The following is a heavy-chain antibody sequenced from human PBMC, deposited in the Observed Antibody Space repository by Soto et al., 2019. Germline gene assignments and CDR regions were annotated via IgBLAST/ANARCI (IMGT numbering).Heavy chain of an antibody. D-gene: IGHD3-10*01. Sequence: QVQLVESGGGVVQPGRSLRLSCAASGFTFSSYGMHWVRQAPGKGLEWVAVISYDGSNKYYADSVKGRFTISRDNSKNTLYLQMNSLRAEDTAVYYCAKDLSDYGLYYYGMDVWGQGTTVTVSS. CDR2: ISYDGSNK. CDR3: AKDLSDYGLYYYGMDV. CDR1: GFTFSSYG. V-gene: IGHV3-30*18. J-gene: IGHJ6*02.